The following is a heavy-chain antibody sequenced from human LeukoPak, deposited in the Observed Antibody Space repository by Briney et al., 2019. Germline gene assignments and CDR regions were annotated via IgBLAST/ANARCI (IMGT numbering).Heavy chain of an antibody. D-gene: IGHD5-24*01. CDR3: ARVAPRSRWPSYVYYYYYMDV. CDR1: GVSISSSNSY. V-gene: IGHV4-39*01. Sequence: SETLSLTCTVSGVSISSSNSYWGWIRQPPGKGLEWIGSIYYSGNTYYNASLKSQVSISIDTSKNQFSLRLTSVTAADTAVYYCARVAPRSRWPSYVYYYYYMDVWGKGTTVTISS. CDR2: IYYSGNT. J-gene: IGHJ6*03.